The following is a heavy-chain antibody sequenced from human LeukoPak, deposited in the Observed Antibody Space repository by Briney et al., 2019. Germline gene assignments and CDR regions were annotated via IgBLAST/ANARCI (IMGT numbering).Heavy chain of an antibody. D-gene: IGHD3-3*01. V-gene: IGHV3-23*01. Sequence: PGGSLRLSCAASGFTFSSYAMSWVRQAPVKGLEWVSAISGSGGSTYYADSVKGRFTISRDNSKNTLYLQMNSLRAEDTAVYYCAKDPDPYYDFWSGYSKYNWFDPWGQGTLVTVSS. CDR1: GFTFSSYA. J-gene: IGHJ5*02. CDR3: AKDPDPYYDFWSGYSKYNWFDP. CDR2: ISGSGGST.